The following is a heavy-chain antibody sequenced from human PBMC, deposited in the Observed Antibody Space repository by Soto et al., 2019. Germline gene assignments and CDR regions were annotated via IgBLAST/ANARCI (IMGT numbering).Heavy chain of an antibody. CDR1: GYTFSSYY. CDR3: ARAEQLFYGYFDY. J-gene: IGHJ4*02. V-gene: IGHV1-46*01. CDR2: INASGGST. Sequence: QVQRVQSGAEVKKPGASVKVSCKASGYTFSSYYWHWVRQAAGQGLEWMGIINASGGSTSYAQKFLGKVTMPRDTSTSTVSVELCSLRSEDTAVYYWARAEQLFYGYFDYWGQGTLVTVSS. D-gene: IGHD6-6*01.